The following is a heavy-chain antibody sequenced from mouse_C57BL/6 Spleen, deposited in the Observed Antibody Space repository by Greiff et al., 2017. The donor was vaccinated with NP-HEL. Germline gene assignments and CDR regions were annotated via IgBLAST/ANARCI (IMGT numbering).Heavy chain of an antibody. CDR3: ARPLYYYGSSYVYWYFDV. CDR2: IYPRSGNT. CDR1: GYTFTSYG. J-gene: IGHJ1*03. V-gene: IGHV1-81*01. D-gene: IGHD1-1*01. Sequence: QVQLQQSGAELARPGASVKLSCKASGYTFTSYGVSWVKQRTGQGLEWIGEIYPRSGNTYYNEKFKGKATLTADKSSSTAYMELRSLTSEDSAVYFCARPLYYYGSSYVYWYFDVWGTGTTVTVSS.